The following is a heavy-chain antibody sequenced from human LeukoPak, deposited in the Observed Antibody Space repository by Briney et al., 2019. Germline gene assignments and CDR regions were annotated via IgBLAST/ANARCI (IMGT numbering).Heavy chain of an antibody. CDR1: GFTLSGFW. CDR3: ARDGQDYGDYFWYFDY. J-gene: IGHJ4*02. CDR2: INSDGSEG. D-gene: IGHD4-17*01. Sequence: GGSLRLSCAVSGFTLSGFWMSWSRQAPGKGLEWVASINSDGSEGYYADVVKGRFTISRDNAKNSLYLQINSLRAEDTAVYYCARDGQDYGDYFWYFDYWGQGTLVTVSS. V-gene: IGHV3-7*03.